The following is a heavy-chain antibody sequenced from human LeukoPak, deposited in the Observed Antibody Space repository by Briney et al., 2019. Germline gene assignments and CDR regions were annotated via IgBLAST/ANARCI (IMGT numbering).Heavy chain of an antibody. D-gene: IGHD3-3*02. Sequence: SETLSLTCAVYGGSFSGYYWSWIRQPPGKGLEWIGEINHSGSTNYNPSLKSRVTISVDTSKNQFSLKLSSVTAAGTAVYYCARRAFRLGYYFDYWGQGTLVTVSS. J-gene: IGHJ4*02. CDR2: INHSGST. V-gene: IGHV4-34*01. CDR1: GGSFSGYY. CDR3: ARRAFRLGYYFDY.